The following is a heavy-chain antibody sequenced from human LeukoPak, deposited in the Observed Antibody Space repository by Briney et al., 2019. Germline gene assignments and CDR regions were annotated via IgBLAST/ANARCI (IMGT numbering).Heavy chain of an antibody. Sequence: GGSLRLSCAASGFTFSDSWMSWVRQAPGKGLEWVANMNQGGSAKGYVDSVKGRFTISRDNARNSLYLQMSSLRPEDTAVYYCATYTRWVAGDVWGQGTTVTVSS. CDR1: GFTFSDSW. CDR3: ATYTRWVAGDV. D-gene: IGHD3-16*01. J-gene: IGHJ6*02. CDR2: MNQGGSAK. V-gene: IGHV3-7*01.